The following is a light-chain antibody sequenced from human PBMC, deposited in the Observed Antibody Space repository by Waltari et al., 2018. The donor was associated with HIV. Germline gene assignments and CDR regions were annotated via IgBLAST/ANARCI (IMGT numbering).Light chain of an antibody. CDR2: DVT. J-gene: IGLJ2*01. CDR3: SSRTTTDFVT. V-gene: IGLV2-14*03. Sequence: QSALTQPRSVSGSPGQSVTVSCTGTSSDVGGYDYVSWYQQHPGKAPKLMLYDVTNRPSGISYRFSGSKSGNTASLTISGLQAEDEADYYCSSRTTTDFVTFGGGTKLTVL. CDR1: SSDVGGYDY.